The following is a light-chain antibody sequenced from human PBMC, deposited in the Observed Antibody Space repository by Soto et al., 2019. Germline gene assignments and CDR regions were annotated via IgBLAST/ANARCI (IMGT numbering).Light chain of an antibody. CDR3: QQYDNSPRP. V-gene: IGKV3-20*01. Sequence: EIVLTQSPGTLSLSPGERATLSCRASQSININYLAWYQQKPGQGPRLLMYGASSRATGIPDRFSGSGSGTDCTLTISRLEPEDFAMYYCQQYDNSPRPFGQGTNVEIK. CDR2: GAS. J-gene: IGKJ1*01. CDR1: QSININY.